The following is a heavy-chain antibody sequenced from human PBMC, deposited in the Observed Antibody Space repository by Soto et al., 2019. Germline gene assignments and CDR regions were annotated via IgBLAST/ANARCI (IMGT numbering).Heavy chain of an antibody. CDR1: GGTFSTYT. CDR3: ARAMCFGGSCYLEV. Sequence: QVQLVQSGAEVKKPGSSVKVSCKASGGTFSTYTISWVRQAPGQGLEWMGRIAPIINIPDYSHKFQGRVTITADKSTTTAYMELSSLRSEDTAVYYCARAMCFGGSCYLEVWGQGTLVTVSS. V-gene: IGHV1-69*02. J-gene: IGHJ4*02. CDR2: IAPIINIP. D-gene: IGHD2-15*01.